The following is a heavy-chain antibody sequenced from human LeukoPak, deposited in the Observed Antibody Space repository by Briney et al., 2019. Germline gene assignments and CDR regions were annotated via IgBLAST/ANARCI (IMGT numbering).Heavy chain of an antibody. CDR1: GGSISSYY. J-gene: IGHJ6*03. CDR2: IYTSGST. Sequence: ASETLSLTCTVSGGSISSYYWSWIRQPAGKGLEWIGRIYTSGSTNYNPSLKSRVTMSVDTSKNQFSLKLSSVTAADTAVYYCARGVTMVRGVNYYYYYMDVWGKGTTVTISS. V-gene: IGHV4-4*07. D-gene: IGHD3-10*01. CDR3: ARGVTMVRGVNYYYYYMDV.